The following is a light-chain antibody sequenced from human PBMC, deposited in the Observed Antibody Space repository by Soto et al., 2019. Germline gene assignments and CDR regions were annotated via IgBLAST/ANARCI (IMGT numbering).Light chain of an antibody. V-gene: IGLV1-36*01. Sequence: QSVLTQPPSVSEAPRQRVTISCSGSSSNIGNNAVNWYQQLPGKAPKLLIYYDDLLPSGVSDRFSGSRSGSSASLAISGLQSGDEADYYCASWEDSLNGWVIGGGTKLTVL. J-gene: IGLJ3*02. CDR3: ASWEDSLNGWV. CDR1: SSNIGNNA. CDR2: YDD.